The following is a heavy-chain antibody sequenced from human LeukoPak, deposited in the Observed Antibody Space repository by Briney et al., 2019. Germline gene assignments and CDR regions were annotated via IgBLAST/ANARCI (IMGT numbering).Heavy chain of an antibody. CDR2: ISVYNGNT. D-gene: IGHD2-8*01. J-gene: IGHJ4*02. Sequence: ASVTVSCTASGYTFTNYAISWVRQAPGQGLEWMGWISVYNGNTNYAQKLQGRVTMTTDTSTSTAYMELRSLRSDDTAVYYCATDNGMRVLDYWGQGTLVTVSS. V-gene: IGHV1-18*01. CDR3: ATDNGMRVLDY. CDR1: GYTFTNYA.